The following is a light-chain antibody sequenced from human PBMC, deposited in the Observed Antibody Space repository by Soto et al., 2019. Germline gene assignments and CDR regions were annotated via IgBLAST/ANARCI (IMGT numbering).Light chain of an antibody. V-gene: IGKV1-27*01. CDR2: AAS. CDR1: QDISNY. CDR3: QKCNSPPPFT. J-gene: IGKJ3*01. Sequence: DIQMTQSPSSLSASVGDRVTITCRSSQDISNYLAWYQQRPGEVPKLLIYAASTLHSGVPSRFSGSGSGTDFTLTISSLQPEDALTYFCQKCNSPPPFTFGLGTKVAL.